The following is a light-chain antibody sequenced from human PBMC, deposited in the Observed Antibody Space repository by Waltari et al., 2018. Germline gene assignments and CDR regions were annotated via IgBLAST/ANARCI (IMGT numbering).Light chain of an antibody. CDR3: QQYGSSPFT. Sequence: EIVLTQTPATLSLSPGERAILSCRTSESISSNRLAWYQQKPGQVPRVLIYGASSRATGIPDRFSGSGSGTDFTLTISRLEPEDFGVYYCQQYGSSPFTFGPGTTVDIK. CDR2: GAS. CDR1: ESISSNR. V-gene: IGKV3-20*01. J-gene: IGKJ3*01.